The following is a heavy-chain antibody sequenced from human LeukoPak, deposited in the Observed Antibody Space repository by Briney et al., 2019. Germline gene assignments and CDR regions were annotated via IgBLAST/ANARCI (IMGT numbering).Heavy chain of an antibody. CDR1: GASISSSSYY. V-gene: IGHV4-39*01. CDR3: ARRDIVATIST. D-gene: IGHD5-12*01. CDR2: IYFSGTT. J-gene: IGHJ4*02. Sequence: SETLSLTCTVSGASISSSSYYWAWIRQPPGKGLEWIGSIYFSGTTFYNPSLKSRVTMSVDTSMNQFSLKLSSVTAADTAVYYCARRDIVATISTWGQGTLVTVSS.